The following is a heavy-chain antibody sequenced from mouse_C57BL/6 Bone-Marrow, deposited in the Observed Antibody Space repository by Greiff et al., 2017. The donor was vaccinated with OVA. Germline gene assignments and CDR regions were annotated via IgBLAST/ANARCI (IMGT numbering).Heavy chain of an antibody. D-gene: IGHD2-13*01. Sequence: QVQLKQSGAELMKPGASVKLSCKATGYTFTGYWIEWVQQRPGHGLEWIGEILPGSGSTNYHEKFKGKATFTADTSSHTAYMQLSSLTTEDSALYYCARWVTLVSHFAFWCQGTPLTVSS. V-gene: IGHV1-9*01. J-gene: IGHJ2*01. CDR3: ARWVTLVSHFAF. CDR2: ILPGSGST. CDR1: GYTFTGYW.